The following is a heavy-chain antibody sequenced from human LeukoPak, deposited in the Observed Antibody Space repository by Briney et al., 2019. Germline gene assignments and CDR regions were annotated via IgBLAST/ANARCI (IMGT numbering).Heavy chain of an antibody. CDR3: ARSGPGVLADAFDI. D-gene: IGHD7-27*01. V-gene: IGHV4-59*08. Sequence: PSETLSLTCTVSGGSISSYYWSWIRQPPGRGLEWIGYIYYSGSTNYNPSLKSRVTISVDTSKNQFSLKLSSVTAADTAVYYCARSGPGVLADAFDIWGQGTMVTVSS. CDR2: IYYSGST. CDR1: GGSISSYY. J-gene: IGHJ3*02.